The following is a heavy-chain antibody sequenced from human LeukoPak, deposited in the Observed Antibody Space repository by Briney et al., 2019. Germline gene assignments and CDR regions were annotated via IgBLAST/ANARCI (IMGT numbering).Heavy chain of an antibody. J-gene: IGHJ4*02. CDR2: IWYDGSNK. CDR3: ARGLLWFGELSPTLDY. V-gene: IGHV3-33*01. Sequence: GGSLRLSCAASGFTFSSYGMHWVRQAPGKGLEWVAVIWYDGSNKYYADSVKGRFTISRDNSKNTLYLQMNSLRAEDTAVYYRARGLLWFGELSPTLDYWGQGTLVTVSS. D-gene: IGHD3-10*01. CDR1: GFTFSSYG.